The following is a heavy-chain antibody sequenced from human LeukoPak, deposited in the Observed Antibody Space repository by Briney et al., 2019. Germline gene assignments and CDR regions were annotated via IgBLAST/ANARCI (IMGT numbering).Heavy chain of an antibody. D-gene: IGHD5-18*01. J-gene: IGHJ4*02. V-gene: IGHV1-69*05. CDR3: ARDTLWIHSAGYYFDY. CDR1: GGTFSSYT. Sequence: SVKVSCKASGGTFSSYTISWVRQAPGQGLEWMGRIIPIFGTANYAQKFQGRVTITTDESTSTAYMELSSLRSEDTAVYYCARDTLWIHSAGYYFDYWGQGTLVTVSS. CDR2: IIPIFGTA.